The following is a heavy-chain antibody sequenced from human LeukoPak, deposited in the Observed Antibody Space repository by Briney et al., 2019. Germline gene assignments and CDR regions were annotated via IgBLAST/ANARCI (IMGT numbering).Heavy chain of an antibody. D-gene: IGHD4-11*01. Sequence: ASQTLSLTCTVSGGSISSGDYYWNWIRQPPGKGLEWIGYIYYSGSTYYNPSLMSRVTISVDTSKNQFSLQLSSVTAADTAVYYCARGYSNFPYYYMDVWGKGTTVTVSS. CDR2: IYYSGST. CDR1: GGSISSGDYY. V-gene: IGHV4-30-4*08. J-gene: IGHJ6*03. CDR3: ARGYSNFPYYYMDV.